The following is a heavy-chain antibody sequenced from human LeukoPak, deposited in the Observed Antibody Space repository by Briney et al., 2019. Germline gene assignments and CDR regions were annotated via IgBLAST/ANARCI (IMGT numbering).Heavy chain of an antibody. Sequence: NSSETLSLTCTVSGGSISSGGYYWSWIRQHPGKGLEWIGYIYYSGSTYYKPSLKSRVTISVDTSKNQFSLKLSSVTAADTAVYYCARDGAIGASLDPWGQGTLVTVSS. CDR3: ARDGAIGASLDP. V-gene: IGHV4-31*03. CDR1: GGSISSGGYY. CDR2: IYYSGST. D-gene: IGHD4/OR15-4a*01. J-gene: IGHJ5*02.